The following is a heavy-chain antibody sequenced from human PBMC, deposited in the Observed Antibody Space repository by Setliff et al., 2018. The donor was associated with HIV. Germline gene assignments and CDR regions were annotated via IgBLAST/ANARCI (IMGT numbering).Heavy chain of an antibody. CDR3: VKSTGSVLATYYYDF. D-gene: IGHD3-3*01. CDR2: ISWDGYKT. V-gene: IGHV3-43*01. CDR1: GFTFDDYT. J-gene: IGHJ4*02. Sequence: GGSLRLSCAASGFTFDDYTMHWVRQAPGKGQEWVSLISWDGYKTYYADSVQGRFTISRDNSKNSLYLEMSSLTNEDTALYFCVKSTGSVLATYYYDFGGPGSLVTVSS.